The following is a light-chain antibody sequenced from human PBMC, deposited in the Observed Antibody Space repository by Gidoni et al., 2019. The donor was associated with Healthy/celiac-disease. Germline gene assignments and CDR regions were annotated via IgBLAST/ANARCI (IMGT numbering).Light chain of an antibody. J-gene: IGLJ1*01. CDR2: EVS. Sequence: QSALTQPRSASGSPGQSVTISCTGTSSDVGGYNYVSWYQQHPGKAPKLMIYEVSKRPSGVPDRFSGYKSGNTASLTVSGLQAEDEADYYCSSYAGSNNLVFGTGTKVTVL. CDR3: SSYAGSNNLV. CDR1: SSDVGGYNY. V-gene: IGLV2-8*01.